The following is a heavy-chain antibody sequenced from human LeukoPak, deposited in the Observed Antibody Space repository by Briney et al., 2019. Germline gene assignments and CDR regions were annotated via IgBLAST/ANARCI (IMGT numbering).Heavy chain of an antibody. D-gene: IGHD5-18*01. CDR1: GFTFSSYE. CDR2: ISSSGSTI. V-gene: IGHV3-48*03. J-gene: IGHJ4*02. Sequence: GGSLRLSCAASGFTFSSYEMNWVRQAPGKGLERISYISSSGSTIYYADSVKGRFTISRDNAKNSLYLQMNSLRAEDTAVYYCARDSISAMGRPFDYWGQGTLVTVSS. CDR3: ARDSISAMGRPFDY.